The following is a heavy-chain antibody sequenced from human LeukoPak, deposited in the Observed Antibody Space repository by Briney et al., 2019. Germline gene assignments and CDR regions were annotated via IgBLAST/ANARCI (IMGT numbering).Heavy chain of an antibody. Sequence: SETLSLTCAVYGGSFSGYYWSWIRQPPGKGLEWIGEINHSGSTNYNPSLKSRVTISVDSSKNQFSLKLSSVTAADTAVYYCARSLDSNGYYPFDFWGQGTLVTVSS. CDR3: ARSLDSNGYYPFDF. D-gene: IGHD3-22*01. CDR1: GGSFSGYY. CDR2: INHSGST. J-gene: IGHJ4*02. V-gene: IGHV4-34*01.